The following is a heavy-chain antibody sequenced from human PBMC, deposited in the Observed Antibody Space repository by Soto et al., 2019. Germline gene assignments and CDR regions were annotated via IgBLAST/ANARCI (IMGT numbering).Heavy chain of an antibody. V-gene: IGHV1-18*01. CDR1: GYTFTSYG. CDR3: ARDSPRWLATEDY. D-gene: IGHD5-12*01. Sequence: GGSLRLSCAASGYTFTSYGISWVRQAPGQGLEWMGWISAYNGNTNYTQKLQGRVTMTTDTSTSTAYMELRSLRSDDTAVYYCARDSPRWLATEDYWGQGTLVTVSS. CDR2: ISAYNGNT. J-gene: IGHJ4*02.